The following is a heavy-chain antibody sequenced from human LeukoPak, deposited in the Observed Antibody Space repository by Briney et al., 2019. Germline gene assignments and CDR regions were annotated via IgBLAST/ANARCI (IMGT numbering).Heavy chain of an antibody. D-gene: IGHD1-26*01. CDR1: GYTLTELS. CDR3: ATGIVGVAAFDI. V-gene: IGHV1-24*01. Sequence: GASVKVSCKVSGYTLTELSMHWVRQAPGKGLERMGGFDPEDGETIYAQKFQGRVTMTEDTSTDTAYMELSSLRSEDTAVYYCATGIVGVAAFDIWDQGTMVTVSS. J-gene: IGHJ3*02. CDR2: FDPEDGET.